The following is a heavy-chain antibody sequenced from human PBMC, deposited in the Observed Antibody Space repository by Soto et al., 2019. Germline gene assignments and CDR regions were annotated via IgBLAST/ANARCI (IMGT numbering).Heavy chain of an antibody. CDR3: ARAPRRYSSSWSADDP. J-gene: IGHJ5*02. V-gene: IGHV1-69*13. Sequence: SVKVSCKASGVTFSSYAISWVRQAPGQGLEWMGGIIPIFGTANYAQKFQGRVTITADESTSTAYMELSSLRSEDTAVYYCARAPRRYSSSWSADDPWGQGTLVTVSS. CDR2: IIPIFGTA. CDR1: GVTFSSYA. D-gene: IGHD6-13*01.